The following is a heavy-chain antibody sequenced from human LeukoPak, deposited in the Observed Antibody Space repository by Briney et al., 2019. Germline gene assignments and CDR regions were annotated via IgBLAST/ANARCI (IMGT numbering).Heavy chain of an antibody. V-gene: IGHV4-39*07. CDR1: GGCISSSSYY. Sequence: SETLSLTCTVSGGCISSSSYYWGWIRQPPGKGLEWIGSIYYSGSTYYNPSLKSRVTISVDTSKNQLSLRLTSVTAADTAVYYCARGSCSGGSCSSFYFYYMDVWGKGTTVTVFS. CDR3: ARGSCSGGSCSSFYFYYMDV. J-gene: IGHJ6*03. CDR2: IYYSGST. D-gene: IGHD2-15*01.